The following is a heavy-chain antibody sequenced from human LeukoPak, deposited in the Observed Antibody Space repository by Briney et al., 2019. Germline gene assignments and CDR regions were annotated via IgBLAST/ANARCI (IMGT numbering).Heavy chain of an antibody. V-gene: IGHV3-23*01. CDR3: TKDAGPFYDWFDP. CDR1: AFSFSRYG. J-gene: IGHJ5*02. Sequence: GGSLRLSCAASAFSFSRYGMAWFRQIPGKGLEWVSTINDNSRNTHYADSVKARFTISRDNSKNTLYLEMHSLRVEDTALYYCTKDAGPFYDWFDPWGPGTRVTVSS. CDR2: INDNSRNT. D-gene: IGHD2/OR15-2a*01.